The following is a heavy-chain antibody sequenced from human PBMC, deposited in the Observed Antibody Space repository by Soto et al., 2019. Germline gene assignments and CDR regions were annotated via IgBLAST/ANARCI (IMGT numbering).Heavy chain of an antibody. CDR2: IYSGGST. J-gene: IGHJ6*03. CDR3: ARDTSSPYYDILTGYHTLGYYYYYMDV. D-gene: IGHD3-9*01. V-gene: IGHV3-66*01. Sequence: GGSLRLSCAASGFTVSSNYMSWVRQAPGKGLEWVSVIYSGGSTYYADSVKGRFTISRDNSKNTLYLQMNSLRADDTAVYYCARDTSSPYYDILTGYHTLGYYYYYMDVWGKGTTVTVSS. CDR1: GFTVSSNY.